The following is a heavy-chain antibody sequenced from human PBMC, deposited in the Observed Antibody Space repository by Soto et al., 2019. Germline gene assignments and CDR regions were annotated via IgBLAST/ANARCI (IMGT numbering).Heavy chain of an antibody. J-gene: IGHJ4*02. D-gene: IGHD5-18*01. CDR3: ARQKHNVDTVDFDY. Sequence: GESLKISCKGSGYSFTSYWISWVRQMPGKGLEWMGRIDPSDSYTTYSPSFQGHVTISADKSISTAYLQWSRLKASDTAMYYCARQKHNVDTVDFDYWGQGTLVTVSS. CDR1: GYSFTSYW. CDR2: IDPSDSYT. V-gene: IGHV5-10-1*01.